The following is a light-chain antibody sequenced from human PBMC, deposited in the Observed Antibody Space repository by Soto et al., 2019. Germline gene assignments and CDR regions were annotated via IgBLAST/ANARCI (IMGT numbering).Light chain of an antibody. J-gene: IGLJ2*01. CDR1: SGYSNYA. V-gene: IGLV4-69*01. CDR2: LNSDGSH. Sequence: QSVLTQSPSASASLGASVKLTCTLSSGYSNYAIAWHQQQSEKGPRYLMKLNSDGSHSKGDGIPDRFSGSSSGAERYLTISSLQSEDEADYYCQTWGAGIVVFGGGTKLPVL. CDR3: QTWGAGIVV.